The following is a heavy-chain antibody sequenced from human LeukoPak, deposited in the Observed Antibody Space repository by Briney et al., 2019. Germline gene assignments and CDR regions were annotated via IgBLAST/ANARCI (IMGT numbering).Heavy chain of an antibody. J-gene: IGHJ1*01. V-gene: IGHV3-11*06. CDR1: GFIFSDYY. CDR2: ISSSSGYK. D-gene: IGHD3/OR15-3a*01. Sequence: PGGSLRLSCAASGFIFSDYYMSWIRQTPEKGLEWLSYISSSSGYKNYADSLKGRFTISRDNAKNSVYPQMNSLSAEDTAVYYCARQGLYDSSDFWTFQHWGQGTLVTVSS. CDR3: ARQGLYDSSDFWTFQH.